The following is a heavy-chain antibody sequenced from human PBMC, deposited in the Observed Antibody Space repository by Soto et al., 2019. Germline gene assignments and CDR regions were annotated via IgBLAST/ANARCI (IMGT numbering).Heavy chain of an antibody. V-gene: IGHV4-38-2*02. D-gene: IGHD2-2*02. CDR2: IYHSGST. Sequence: SETLSLTCTVSGYSFSSGYYWGWIRQPPGKGLEWIGTIYHSGSTYYNPSLKSRVTISLDTSRNQFSLKLSSVTAADTAVYYCARAYCSTASCYTWAFDIWGQGTMVTVSS. J-gene: IGHJ3*02. CDR3: ARAYCSTASCYTWAFDI. CDR1: GYSFSSGYY.